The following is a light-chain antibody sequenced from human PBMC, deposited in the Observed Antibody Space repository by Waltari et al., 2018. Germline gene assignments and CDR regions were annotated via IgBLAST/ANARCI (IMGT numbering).Light chain of an antibody. J-gene: IGKJ5*01. CDR2: PAS. CDR3: QQASSFPVT. Sequence: DIQMTQSPSSVSASVGDRVTITCRASQDISSWLAWYPQKPGKAPKLLIYPASSLQSGVPSRFSGSGSGTDFTLTISSLRPEDFATYYCQQASSFPVTFGQGTRLEIK. CDR1: QDISSW. V-gene: IGKV1-12*01.